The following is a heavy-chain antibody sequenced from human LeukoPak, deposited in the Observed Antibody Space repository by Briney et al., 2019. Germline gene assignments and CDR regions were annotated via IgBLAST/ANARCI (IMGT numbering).Heavy chain of an antibody. D-gene: IGHD4-17*01. Sequence: ASVKVSCKASGYTFTSYAMNWVRQAPGQGLEWMGWINTNTGNPTYAQGFTGRFVFSLDASVSTAYLQISSLKAEDTAVYYCARDKVGDYDYGDYDGAFDIWGQGTMVTVSS. J-gene: IGHJ3*02. CDR3: ARDKVGDYDYGDYDGAFDI. CDR1: GYTFTSYA. CDR2: INTNTGNP. V-gene: IGHV7-4-1*02.